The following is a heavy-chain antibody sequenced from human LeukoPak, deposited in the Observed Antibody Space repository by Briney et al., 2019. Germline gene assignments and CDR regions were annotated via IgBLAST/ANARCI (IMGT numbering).Heavy chain of an antibody. J-gene: IGHJ3*02. V-gene: IGHV3-48*04. D-gene: IGHD5/OR15-5a*01. CDR3: ARDSNPNDGQVFYDAFDI. CDR1: GFTFSSYA. CDR2: ISSSGSTI. Sequence: HAGGSLRLSCAASGFTFSSYAMSWVRQAPGKGLEWVSYISSSGSTIYYADSVKGRFTISRDNAKNSLYLQMNSLRAEDTAVYFCARDSNPNDGQVFYDAFDIWGQGTMVTVSS.